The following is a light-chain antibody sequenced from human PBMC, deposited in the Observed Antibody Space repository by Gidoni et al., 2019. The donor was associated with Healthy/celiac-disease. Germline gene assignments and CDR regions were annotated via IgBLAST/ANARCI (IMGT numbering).Light chain of an antibody. CDR2: AAS. CDR1: QGISSY. CDR3: QQYYSYPRT. V-gene: IGKV1-8*01. J-gene: IGKJ1*01. Sequence: AIRMTQSPSSFSASTGDRVTITCRASQGISSYLAWYQQKPGKAPKPLIYAASSLQSGVPSRFSGSGSGTDFTLTISCLQSEDFATYCCQQYYSYPRTFXQXTKVEIK.